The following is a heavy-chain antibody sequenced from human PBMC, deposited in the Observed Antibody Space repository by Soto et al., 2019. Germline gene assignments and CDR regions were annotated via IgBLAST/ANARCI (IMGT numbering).Heavy chain of an antibody. D-gene: IGHD2-2*01. CDR2: FDPEDGET. Sequence: ASVKVSCKVSGYTLTELSMHWVRQAPGKGLEWMGGFDPEDGETIYAQKFQGRVAMTEDTSTDTAYMELSSLRSEDTAVYYCATDFCSSTSCQGEYYYYGMDVWGQGTTVTVSS. CDR1: GYTLTELS. CDR3: ATDFCSSTSCQGEYYYYGMDV. J-gene: IGHJ6*02. V-gene: IGHV1-24*01.